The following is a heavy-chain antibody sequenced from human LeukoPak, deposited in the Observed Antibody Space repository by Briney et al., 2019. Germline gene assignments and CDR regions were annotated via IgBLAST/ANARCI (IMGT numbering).Heavy chain of an antibody. CDR2: ISPWSDYI. CDR3: ARGAVATITGAFDY. Sequence: GGSLRLSCAASGFDFSSYSMNWVRQAPGKGLEWVSAISPWSDYIYYVDSVKGRFTISRDYAKNSLYLQMNSLRAEDTAVYYCARGAVATITGAFDYWGQGTLVTVSS. V-gene: IGHV3-21*04. J-gene: IGHJ4*02. D-gene: IGHD5-12*01. CDR1: GFDFSSYS.